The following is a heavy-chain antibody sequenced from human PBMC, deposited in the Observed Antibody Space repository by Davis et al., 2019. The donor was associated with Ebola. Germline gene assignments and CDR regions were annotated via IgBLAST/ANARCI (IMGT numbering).Heavy chain of an antibody. CDR3: AKGVVATIGGIGY. V-gene: IGHV3-9*01. D-gene: IGHD5-12*01. J-gene: IGHJ4*02. CDR1: GFTFDDYA. Sequence: SLKISCAASGFTFDDYAMHWVRQAPGRGLEWVAGISWNSATIGYADSVKGRFTISRDNAKNSLYLQMNSLRAEDTALYYCAKGVVATIGGIGYWGQGTLVTVSS. CDR2: ISWNSATI.